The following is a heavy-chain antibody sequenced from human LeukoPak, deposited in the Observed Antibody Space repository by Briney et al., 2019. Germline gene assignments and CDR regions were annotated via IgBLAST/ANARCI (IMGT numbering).Heavy chain of an antibody. V-gene: IGHV3-9*03. D-gene: IGHD1-14*01. J-gene: IGHJ6*03. CDR2: ISWNSGSI. CDR1: GFTFDDYA. Sequence: GGSLRLSCAASGFTFDDYAMHWVRQAPGKGLEWVSGISWNSGSIGYADSVKGRFTISRDNAKNSLYLQMNSLRAEDMALYYCAKDMSPELYYYYMDVWGKGTTVTVSS. CDR3: AKDMSPELYYYYMDV.